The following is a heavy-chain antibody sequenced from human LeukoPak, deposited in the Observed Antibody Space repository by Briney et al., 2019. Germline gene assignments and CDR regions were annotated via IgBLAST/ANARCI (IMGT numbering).Heavy chain of an antibody. Sequence: SETLSLTCAVYGGSFSGYYWSWILQPPGKGLEWIGEINHSGSTNYNPSLKSRVTISVDTSKNQFSLKLSSVTAADTAVYYCARGLVYCYYYMDVWGKGTTVTVSS. CDR1: GGSFSGYY. CDR2: INHSGST. CDR3: ARGLVYCYYYMDV. J-gene: IGHJ6*03. V-gene: IGHV4-34*01.